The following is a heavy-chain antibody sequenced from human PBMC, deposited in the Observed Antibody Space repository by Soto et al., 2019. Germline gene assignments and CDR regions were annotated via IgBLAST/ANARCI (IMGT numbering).Heavy chain of an antibody. J-gene: IGHJ4*02. CDR1: GGTFSSYS. CDR3: ASHLGYCSSTSCYFDY. CDR2: IIPIFGTA. D-gene: IGHD2-2*01. V-gene: IGHV1-69*13. Sequence: SVKVSCKSSGGTFSSYSINWVRQAPGQGLEWMGGIIPIFGTANYAQKFQGRVTITADESTSTAYMELSSLRSEDTAVYYCASHLGYCSSTSCYFDYWGQGTLVTVSS.